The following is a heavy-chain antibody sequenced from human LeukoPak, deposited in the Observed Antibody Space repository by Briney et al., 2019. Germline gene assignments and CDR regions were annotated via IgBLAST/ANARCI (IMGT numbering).Heavy chain of an antibody. Sequence: GGSLRLSCAASGFSFITYGIHWVRQAPGKGLEWVSYISSSGSTIYYADSVKGRFTISRDNAKNPLYLQMNSLRAEDTAVYYCAPYQGWWGYQGYCSGGSCYGWALSNWGQGTMVTVSS. D-gene: IGHD2-15*01. CDR3: APYQGWWGYQGYCSGGSCYGWALSN. J-gene: IGHJ3*01. V-gene: IGHV3-48*04. CDR1: GFSFITYG. CDR2: ISSSGSTI.